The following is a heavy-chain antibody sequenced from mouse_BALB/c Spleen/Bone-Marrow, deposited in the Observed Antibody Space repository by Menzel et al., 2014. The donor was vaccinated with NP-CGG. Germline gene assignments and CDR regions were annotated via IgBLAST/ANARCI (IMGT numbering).Heavy chain of an antibody. CDR1: GYTFSSDY. Sequence: VQLQQSGAELVKPGASVKLSCKAPGYTFSSDYMYWVKQRPGQGLEWIGEINPSNGGTNFNEKFKSKATLTVDKSSSTAYMQLSSLTSEDSAVYYCTRSRRAMDYWGQGTSVTVFS. V-gene: IGHV1S81*02. CDR2: INPSNGGT. J-gene: IGHJ4*01. D-gene: IGHD2-12*01. CDR3: TRSRRAMDY.